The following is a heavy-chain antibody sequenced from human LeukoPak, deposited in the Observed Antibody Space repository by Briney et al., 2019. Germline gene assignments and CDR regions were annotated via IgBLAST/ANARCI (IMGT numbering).Heavy chain of an antibody. J-gene: IGHJ5*02. Sequence: GGSLRLSCAASGFTVSSNYMSWVRQAPGKGLEWVSVIYSGGSTYYADSVKDRFTISRDNSKNTLYLQMNSLRAEDTAVYYCARDRAYWFDPWGQGTLVTVSS. CDR1: GFTVSSNY. CDR3: ARDRAYWFDP. V-gene: IGHV3-66*01. CDR2: IYSGGST.